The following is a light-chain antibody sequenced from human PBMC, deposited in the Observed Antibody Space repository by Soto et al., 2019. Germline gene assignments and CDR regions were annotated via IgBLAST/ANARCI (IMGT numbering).Light chain of an antibody. V-gene: IGKV2-30*01. CDR3: MEASQWPYT. CDR2: KVS. J-gene: IGKJ2*01. CDR1: RSLVYSDGNTY. Sequence: DVVMPQSPLSLTLTLGQPASISCRSSRSLVYSDGNTYLNSLQQRPGQSPRRLIYKVSNRDSGVPDRFSGSGSGADVKLRISRVEAEDVGFYYCMEASQWPYTFGQGTKLEIK.